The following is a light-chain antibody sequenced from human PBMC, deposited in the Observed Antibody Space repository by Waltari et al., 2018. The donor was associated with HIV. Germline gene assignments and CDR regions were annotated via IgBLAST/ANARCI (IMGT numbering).Light chain of an antibody. CDR3: GTWDSSLNAGV. Sequence: QSMLTQPPSVSAAPGQKVTISCSGSSSNLANNYVSWYQPLPGAAPKLVIYANDNRPAGIPDRFSGSKSGASATLVITGLQTGDEGDYYCGTWDSSLNAGVFGGGTKLTVL. J-gene: IGLJ3*02. V-gene: IGLV1-51*01. CDR1: SSNLANNY. CDR2: AND.